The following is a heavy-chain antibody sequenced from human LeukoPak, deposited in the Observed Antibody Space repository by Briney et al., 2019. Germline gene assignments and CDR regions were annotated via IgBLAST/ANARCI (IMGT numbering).Heavy chain of an antibody. Sequence: SETLSLTCAVYGGSFSGYYWSWIRQPPGKGLEWIGEINHSGSTNYNPSLKSRVTISVDTPKNQFSLKLSSVTAADTAVYYCARRSQSIAAAGNRYFQHWGQGTLVTVSS. D-gene: IGHD6-13*01. CDR1: GGSFSGYY. V-gene: IGHV4-34*01. CDR2: INHSGST. CDR3: ARRSQSIAAAGNRYFQH. J-gene: IGHJ1*01.